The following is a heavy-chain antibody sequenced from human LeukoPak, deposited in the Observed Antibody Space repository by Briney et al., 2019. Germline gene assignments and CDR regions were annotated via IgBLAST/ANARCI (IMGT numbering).Heavy chain of an antibody. CDR1: GFTFSSYW. J-gene: IGHJ5*02. Sequence: GGSLRLSCAVFGFTFSSYWMHWVRQAPGKGLVWVSRINSDGSSTSYADSVKGRFTISRDNAKNTLYLQMNSLRAEDTAVYYCARGFLGLGYYGSGSYSWFDPWGQGTLVTVSS. D-gene: IGHD3-10*01. CDR2: INSDGSST. CDR3: ARGFLGLGYYGSGSYSWFDP. V-gene: IGHV3-74*01.